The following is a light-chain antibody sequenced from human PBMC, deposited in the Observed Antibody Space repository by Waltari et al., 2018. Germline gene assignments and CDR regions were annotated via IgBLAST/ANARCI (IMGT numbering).Light chain of an antibody. CDR2: DTS. CDR1: QSVRNS. Sequence: EIVLTQSPGTLSLSPGERVTLSCRASQSVRNSLSWYQQKPGQAPRLLIHDTSNRATGIPARCSGSGSGTDFTLTISSLEPEDFAVYYCQQRSNFGQGTRLDI. J-gene: IGKJ5*01. CDR3: QQRSN. V-gene: IGKV3-11*01.